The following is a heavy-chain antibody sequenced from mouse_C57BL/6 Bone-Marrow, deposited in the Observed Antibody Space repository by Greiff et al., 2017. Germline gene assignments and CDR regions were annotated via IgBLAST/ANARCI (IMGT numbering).Heavy chain of an antibody. D-gene: IGHD6-5*01. V-gene: IGHV1-69*02. CDR1: GYTFTSYW. Sequence: QVQLQQPGAELVKPGASVKLSCKASGYTFTSYWMHWVKQRPGQGLEWIGEIDPSDSYTNYNQKFKGKATLTVDKSSSTAYMQLHRLTSEDSAVYYVARYSYAFPHYYAMDYWGQGTSVTVSS. CDR3: ARYSYAFPHYYAMDY. CDR2: IDPSDSYT. J-gene: IGHJ4*01.